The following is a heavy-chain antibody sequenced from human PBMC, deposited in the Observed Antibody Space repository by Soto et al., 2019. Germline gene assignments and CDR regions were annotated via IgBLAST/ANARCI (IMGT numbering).Heavy chain of an antibody. V-gene: IGHV3-23*01. Sequence: GGSLRLSCAASGFTFSSYAMSWVRQAPGKGLEWVSAISGSGGSTYYADSVKGRFTISRDNSKNTLYLQMNSLRAEDTAVYYCVVVSSENKSSGWSNIDYWGQGTLVTVSS. CDR3: VVVSSENKSSGWSNIDY. CDR2: ISGSGGST. J-gene: IGHJ4*02. D-gene: IGHD6-19*01. CDR1: GFTFSSYA.